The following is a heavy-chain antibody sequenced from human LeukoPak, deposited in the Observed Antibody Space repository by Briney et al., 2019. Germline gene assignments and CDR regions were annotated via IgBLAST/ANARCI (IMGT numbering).Heavy chain of an antibody. Sequence: SETLSLTCTVSGGSISSSSYYWGWIRQPPGKGLEWIGSIYYSGSTYYNPSLKSRVTISVDTSKNQFSLKLSSVTAADTAVYYCARQRRASDYWGQGTLVTVS. CDR2: IYYSGST. CDR3: ARQRRASDY. V-gene: IGHV4-39*01. CDR1: GGSISSSSYY. J-gene: IGHJ4*02.